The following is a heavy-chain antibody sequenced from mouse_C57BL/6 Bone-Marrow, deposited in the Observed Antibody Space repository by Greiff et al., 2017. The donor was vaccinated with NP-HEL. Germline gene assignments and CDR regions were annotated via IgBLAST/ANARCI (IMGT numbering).Heavy chain of an antibody. Sequence: VQLKESGGGLVKPGGSLKLSCAASGFTFSSYAMSWVRQTPEKRLEWVATISDGGSYTYYPDNVKGRFTISRDNAKNNLYLQMSHLKSEDTAMYYCARDESTMVTTGYFDYWGQGTTLTVSS. D-gene: IGHD2-2*01. V-gene: IGHV5-4*01. CDR2: ISDGGSYT. CDR3: ARDESTMVTTGYFDY. J-gene: IGHJ2*01. CDR1: GFTFSSYA.